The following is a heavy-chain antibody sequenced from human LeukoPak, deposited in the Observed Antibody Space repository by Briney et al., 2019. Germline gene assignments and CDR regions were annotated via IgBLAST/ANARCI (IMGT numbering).Heavy chain of an antibody. CDR2: LIPIFGTA. D-gene: IGHD7-27*01. CDR1: GDTFSSYA. V-gene: IGHV1-69*05. J-gene: IGHJ4*02. Sequence: GASVKVSCKASGDTFSSYAISWVRQAPGQGLEWMGGLIPIFGTANYAQKFQGRVTITTDESTSTAYMELSSLRSEDTAVYYCATLNWGSFFDYWGQGTLVTVSS. CDR3: ATLNWGSFFDY.